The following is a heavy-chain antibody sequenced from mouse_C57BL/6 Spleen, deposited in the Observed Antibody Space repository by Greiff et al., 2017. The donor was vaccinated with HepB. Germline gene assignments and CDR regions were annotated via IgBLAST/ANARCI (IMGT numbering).Heavy chain of an antibody. V-gene: IGHV1-26*01. CDR2: INPNNGGT. CDR1: GYTFTDYY. Sequence: EVQLQQSGPELVKPGASVKISCKASGYTFTDYYMNWVKQSHGKSLEWIGDINPNNGGTSYNQTFKGKATLTVDKSSSTAYMELRSLTSEDSAVYYCARESLLLPPYYYAMDYWGQGTSVTVSS. D-gene: IGHD1-1*01. CDR3: ARESLLLPPYYYAMDY. J-gene: IGHJ4*01.